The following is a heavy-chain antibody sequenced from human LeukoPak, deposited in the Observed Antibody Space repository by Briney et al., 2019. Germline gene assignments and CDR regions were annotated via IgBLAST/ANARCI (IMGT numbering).Heavy chain of an antibody. CDR3: ARVVFKRGYYHFDY. D-gene: IGHD3-22*01. V-gene: IGHV4-61*02. CDR1: GGSISSGSYY. J-gene: IGHJ4*02. Sequence: SETLSLTCTVSGGSISSGSYYWSWIRQPAGKGLEWIGRIYTSGSTNYIPSLKSRVTISVDTSKNQFSLKLSSVTAADTAVYYCARVVFKRGYYHFDYWGQGTLVTVSS. CDR2: IYTSGST.